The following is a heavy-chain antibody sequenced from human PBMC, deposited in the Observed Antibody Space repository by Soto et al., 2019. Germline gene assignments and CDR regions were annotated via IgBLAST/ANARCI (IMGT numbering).Heavy chain of an antibody. J-gene: IGHJ6*02. V-gene: IGHV3-33*01. CDR1: GFTFRSYG. CDR3: ARDRLVPYGYGMDV. D-gene: IGHD2-2*01. Sequence: PGGSLRLSCAASGFTFRSYGIHWFRQAPGKGLEWVALIWFDGSKKYYVDSVKGRFAVSRDNSKNTLYLQMNSLRVEDTAVYYCARDRLVPYGYGMDVWGQGTTVTVSS. CDR2: IWFDGSKK.